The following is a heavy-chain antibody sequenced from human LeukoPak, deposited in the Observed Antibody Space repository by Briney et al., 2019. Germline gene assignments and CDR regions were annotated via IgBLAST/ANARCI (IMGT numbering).Heavy chain of an antibody. CDR1: GGSISSGSYY. CDR3: ARPQGSSWYVAFDI. CDR2: IYYSGST. V-gene: IGHV4-39*01. D-gene: IGHD6-13*01. J-gene: IGHJ3*02. Sequence: SETLSLTCTVSGGSISSGSYYWGWIRQPPGKGLEWIGTIYYSGSTYYNPSLKSRVTISVDTSKNQFSLKLSSVTAADTAVYYCARPQGSSWYVAFDIWGQGTMVTVSS.